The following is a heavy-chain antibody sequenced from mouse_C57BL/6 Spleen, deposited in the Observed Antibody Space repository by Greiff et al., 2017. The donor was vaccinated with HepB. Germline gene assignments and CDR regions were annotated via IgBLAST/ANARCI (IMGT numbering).Heavy chain of an antibody. CDR1: GYTFTSYG. J-gene: IGHJ4*01. Sequence: QVQLKQSGAELARPGASVKLSCKASGYTFTSYGISWVKQRTGQGLEWIGEIYPRSGNTYYNEKFKGKATLTADKSSSTAYMELRSLTSEDSAVYFCAILGIYYYGSSYVRGAMDYWGQGTSVTVSS. CDR3: AILGIYYYGSSYVRGAMDY. D-gene: IGHD1-1*01. V-gene: IGHV1-81*01. CDR2: IYPRSGNT.